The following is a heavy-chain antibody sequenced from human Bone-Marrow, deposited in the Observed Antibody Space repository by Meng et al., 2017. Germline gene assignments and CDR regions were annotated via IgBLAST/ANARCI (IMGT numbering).Heavy chain of an antibody. CDR3: ARHMEMSTIINLFDF. CDR2: IYYSGST. CDR1: GDSRSSSSYY. V-gene: IGHV4-39*01. D-gene: IGHD5-24*01. J-gene: IGHJ4*02. Sequence: QLQLQDSGPGLVKPSETLSLTCTVSGDSRSSSSYYWGWIRQPPGKGLEWIGSIYYSGSTYYNPSLKSRITISVDTSKNQFSLKLSSVTAADTAVYYCARHMEMSTIINLFDFWGQGALVTVSS.